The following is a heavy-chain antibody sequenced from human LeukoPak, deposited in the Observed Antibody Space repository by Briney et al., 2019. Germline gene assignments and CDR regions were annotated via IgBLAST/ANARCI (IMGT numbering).Heavy chain of an antibody. Sequence: ASVKVSYKASGYTFTGYYIHWVRQAPGQGLEYLGWINPNNGGTNYAQKFQGRVTMTRDTSISAAYMELSSLRSDDTALYYCTRGSRPGVANHDAFDIWGQGTMVTVSS. CDR1: GYTFTGYY. J-gene: IGHJ3*02. D-gene: IGHD3-3*01. V-gene: IGHV1-2*02. CDR2: INPNNGGT. CDR3: TRGSRPGVANHDAFDI.